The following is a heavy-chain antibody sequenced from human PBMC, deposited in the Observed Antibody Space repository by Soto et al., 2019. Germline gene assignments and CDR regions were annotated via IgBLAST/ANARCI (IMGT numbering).Heavy chain of an antibody. CDR1: GGSISSGGYY. Sequence: QVQLQESGPGLVKPSQTLSLTCTVSGGSISSGGYYWSWIRQHPGQGLEWIGYIYYSGSTYYNPSPKTRVTLSLDTSQNQFSLKRSSVTAAGTAVYYCAREGDYCSGGSCYRWFDPWGQGTLVTVSS. CDR3: AREGDYCSGGSCYRWFDP. D-gene: IGHD2-15*01. V-gene: IGHV4-31*03. CDR2: IYYSGST. J-gene: IGHJ5*02.